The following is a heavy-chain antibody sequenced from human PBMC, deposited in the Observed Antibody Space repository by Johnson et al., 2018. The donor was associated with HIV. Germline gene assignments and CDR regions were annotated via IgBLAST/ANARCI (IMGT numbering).Heavy chain of an antibody. CDR3: AKDSDTYYDGSGDAVDI. D-gene: IGHD3-10*01. V-gene: IGHV3-30*04. CDR2: VSYDGSNK. J-gene: IGHJ3*02. CDR1: GFTLSSYA. Sequence: QVQLVESGGGVVQPGRSLRVSCVASGFTLSSYAMHWVRQAPGKGLEWVAVVSYDGSNKSYADSVKGRFTISRDNSKNTLYLQMNSLRTEDTALYYCAKDSDTYYDGSGDAVDIWGQGTMVTVSS.